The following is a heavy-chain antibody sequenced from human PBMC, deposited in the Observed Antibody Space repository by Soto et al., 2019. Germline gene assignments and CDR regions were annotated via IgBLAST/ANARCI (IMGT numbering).Heavy chain of an antibody. CDR1: GYTFTSYG. D-gene: IGHD3-16*01. CDR3: ATGAWAGRALWYFDL. CDR2: VSAHNGNT. V-gene: IGHV1-18*01. J-gene: IGHJ2*01. Sequence: QAQLVQSGAEVKKPGASVKVSCKASGYTFTSYGISWVRQAPGQGLEWMGWVSAHNGNTKYAQNLQGRVTMTTDTSPSTAYVELSSLRSDDTAVYYCATGAWAGRALWYFDLWGRGTLVTVSS.